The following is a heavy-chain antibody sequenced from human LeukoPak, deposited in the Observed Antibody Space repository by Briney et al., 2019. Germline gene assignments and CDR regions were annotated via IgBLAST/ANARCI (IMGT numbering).Heavy chain of an antibody. CDR3: AKVQSGAYYMDV. CDR1: GFTFSNYA. CDR2: ISGSGSST. V-gene: IGHV3-23*01. D-gene: IGHD4-17*01. Sequence: PAGGSLRLSCAASGFTFSNYAMTWVRQAPGKGLEWVSGISGSGSSTYYADSVKGRFTISRDNSKNTLYLQMDSLRAEDTAVYYCAKVQSGAYYMDVWGKGTTVTVSS. J-gene: IGHJ6*03.